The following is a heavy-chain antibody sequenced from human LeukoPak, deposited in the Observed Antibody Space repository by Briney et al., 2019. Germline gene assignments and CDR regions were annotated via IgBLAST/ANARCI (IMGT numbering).Heavy chain of an antibody. CDR3: ARRRRGDYGRGYFDY. V-gene: IGHV4-34*01. D-gene: IGHD4-17*01. Sequence: PSETLSLTCAVYGGSFSGDYWTWIRQPPGKGLEWIGEINHSGSTNYNPSLKSRVTISVDTSKNQYSLKLSSVTAADTAVYYCARRRRGDYGRGYFDYWGQGTLVTVSS. J-gene: IGHJ4*02. CDR2: INHSGST. CDR1: GGSFSGDY.